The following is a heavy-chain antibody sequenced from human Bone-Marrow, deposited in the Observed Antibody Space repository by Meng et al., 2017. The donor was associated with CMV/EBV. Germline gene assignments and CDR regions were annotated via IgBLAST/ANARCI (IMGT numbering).Heavy chain of an antibody. V-gene: IGHV3-69-1*01. D-gene: IGHD3-10*01. J-gene: IGHJ4*02. CDR3: ARDRGSLGY. Sequence: GGSLRLSCAPSGFSVSNNYMGWVRQAPGKGLEWVSYISSSSTIYYADSVKGRFTISRDNAKNSLYLQMTSLRAEDTAVYYCARDRGSLGYWAQGTLVTSPQ. CDR1: GFSVSNNY. CDR2: ISSSSTI.